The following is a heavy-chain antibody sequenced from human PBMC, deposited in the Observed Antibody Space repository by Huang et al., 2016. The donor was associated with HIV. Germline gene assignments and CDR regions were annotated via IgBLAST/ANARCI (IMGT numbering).Heavy chain of an antibody. CDR1: GFTFSNYA. V-gene: IGHV3-30-3*01. CDR3: ARSEPSRYYFDY. J-gene: IGHJ4*02. Sequence: QVQLVESGGGVVQPGTSLRLSCAASGFTFSNYAMNWVRQAQGKGLEGVAVRSNEGSTKYYADSVKGRFTISRDNSKNTVYLQMNSLRAEDTAVYYCARSEPSRYYFDYWGQGTLVTVSS. CDR2: RSNEGSTK.